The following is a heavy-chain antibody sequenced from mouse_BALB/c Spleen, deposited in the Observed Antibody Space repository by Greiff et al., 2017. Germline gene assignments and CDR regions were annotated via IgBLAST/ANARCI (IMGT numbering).Heavy chain of an antibody. CDR3: ALYYYGSSYGY. D-gene: IGHD1-1*01. V-gene: IGHV1S81*02. CDR1: GYTFTSYW. Sequence: QVQLQQSGAELVKPGASVKLSCKASGYTFTSYWMHWVKQRPGQGLEWIGEINPSNGRTNYNEKFKSKATLTVDKSSSTAYMQLSSLTSEDSAVYYCALYYYGSSYGYWGQGTTLTVSS. CDR2: INPSNGRT. J-gene: IGHJ2*01.